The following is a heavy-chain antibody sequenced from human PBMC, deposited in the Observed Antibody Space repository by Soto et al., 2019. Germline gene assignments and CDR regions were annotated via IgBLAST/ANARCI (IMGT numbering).Heavy chain of an antibody. D-gene: IGHD1-1*01. J-gene: IGHJ4*02. CDR1: GGSISSGDYY. CDR3: ARWPQLKPRFDY. CDR2: IYYSGST. Sequence: SETLSLTCTVSGGSISSGDYYWSWIRQHPGKGLEWIGYIYYSGSTYYNPSLKSRVTISVDTSKNQFSLKLSSVTAADTAVYDCARWPQLKPRFDYWGKGTLVTVSS. V-gene: IGHV4-31*03.